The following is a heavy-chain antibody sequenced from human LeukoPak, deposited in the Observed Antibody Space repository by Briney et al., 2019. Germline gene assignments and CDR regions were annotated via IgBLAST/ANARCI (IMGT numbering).Heavy chain of an antibody. D-gene: IGHD6-19*01. Sequence: EASVKVSCKASGYTFSDYYMHWVRQAPGQGLEWMGWINPYSGGPNYAEKFQGRVTMTRDTSITTAYMELSSLRSDDTAMYYCATLRRSGWYIGDWGQGTLVTAFS. CDR2: INPYSGGP. CDR3: ATLRRSGWYIGD. J-gene: IGHJ4*02. CDR1: GYTFSDYY. V-gene: IGHV1-2*02.